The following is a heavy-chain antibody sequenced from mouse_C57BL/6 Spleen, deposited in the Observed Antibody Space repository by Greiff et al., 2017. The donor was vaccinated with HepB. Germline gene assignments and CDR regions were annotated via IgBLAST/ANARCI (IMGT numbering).Heavy chain of an antibody. CDR1: GFTFSSYG. V-gene: IGHV5-6*01. D-gene: IGHD1-1*01. Sequence: EVQRVESGGDLVKPGGSLKLSCAASGFTFSSYGMSWVRQTPDKRLEWVATISSGGSYTYYPDSVKGRFTISRDNAKNTLYLQMSSLKSEDTAMYYCARHYYGSSYIDYWGQGTTLTVSS. CDR3: ARHYYGSSYIDY. CDR2: ISSGGSYT. J-gene: IGHJ2*01.